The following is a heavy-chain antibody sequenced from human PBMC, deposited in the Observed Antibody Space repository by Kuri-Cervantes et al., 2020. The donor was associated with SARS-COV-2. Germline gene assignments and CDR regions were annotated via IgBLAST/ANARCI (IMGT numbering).Heavy chain of an antibody. V-gene: IGHV3-30*18. D-gene: IGHD3-3*01. CDR2: ISYDGSNK. CDR3: AKDRQNYGFWSGLDY. Sequence: ILSCPPSGCTFSSYGMHWVRQAPDKRLEWVAVISYDGSNKYYADSVKGRFTISRDNSKNTLYLQMNSLRAEDTAVYYCAKDRQNYGFWSGLDYWGQGTLVTVSS. CDR1: GCTFSSYG. J-gene: IGHJ4*02.